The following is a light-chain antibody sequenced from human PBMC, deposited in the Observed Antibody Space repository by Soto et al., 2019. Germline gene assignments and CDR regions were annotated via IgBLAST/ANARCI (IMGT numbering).Light chain of an antibody. Sequence: QPAPTQSASVSGSPGQSITISCSGTTNDVGGYNYVSWYQQHPGKAPKLLFYGVTDRPSGVSSRFSGSKSGNAASLTISGLQAEDEGDYYCSSYTSSYTWIFVGGTKLTVL. CDR2: GVT. CDR3: SSYTSSYTWI. V-gene: IGLV2-14*03. CDR1: TNDVGGYNY. J-gene: IGLJ3*02.